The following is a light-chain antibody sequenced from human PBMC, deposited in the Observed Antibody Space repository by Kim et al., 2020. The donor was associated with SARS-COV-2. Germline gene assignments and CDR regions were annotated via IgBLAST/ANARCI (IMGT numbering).Light chain of an antibody. V-gene: IGLV3-1*01. CDR2: RDD. J-gene: IGLJ3*02. Sequence: SYELTQPPSVSVSPGQTATITCSGHKLGDKFAFWYQQRPGQSPRLVIYRDDQRPSGIPERFSGSNSEKTATLTITGPQALDEAVYYCQAWDSSSEWVFGG. CDR1: KLGDKF. CDR3: QAWDSSSEWV.